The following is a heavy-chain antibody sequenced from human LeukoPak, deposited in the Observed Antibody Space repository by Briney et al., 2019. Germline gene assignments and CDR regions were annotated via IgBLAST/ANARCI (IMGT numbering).Heavy chain of an antibody. D-gene: IGHD6-6*01. CDR1: GYTFTSYY. Sequence: ASVKVSCKASGYTFTSYYMHWVRQAPGQGLEWMGRINPNSGGTNYAQKFQGRVTMTRDTSISTAYMELSRLRSDDTAVYYCARGRSVSSSFNWFDPWGQGTLVTVSS. CDR3: ARGRSVSSSFNWFDP. J-gene: IGHJ5*02. CDR2: INPNSGGT. V-gene: IGHV1-2*06.